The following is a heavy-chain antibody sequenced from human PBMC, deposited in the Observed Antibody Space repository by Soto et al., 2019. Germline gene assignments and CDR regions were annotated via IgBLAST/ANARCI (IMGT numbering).Heavy chain of an antibody. J-gene: IGHJ1*01. Sequence: ILSLTCTVSGGSISSGGYYWSWIRQHPGKGLEWIGYIYYSGSTYYNPSLKSRVTISVDTSKNQFSLKLSSVTAADTAVYYCARAVTTIRYFQHWGQGTLVTVSS. CDR2: IYYSGST. D-gene: IGHD4-17*01. V-gene: IGHV4-31*03. CDR1: GGSISSGGYY. CDR3: ARAVTTIRYFQH.